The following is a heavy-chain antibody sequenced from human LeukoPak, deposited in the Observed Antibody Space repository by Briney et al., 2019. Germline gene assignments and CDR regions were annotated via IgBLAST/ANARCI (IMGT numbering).Heavy chain of an antibody. D-gene: IGHD3-10*01. CDR1: GFTFSSYE. CDR3: AGSHYYGSGSYYPPPTLY. V-gene: IGHV3-48*03. J-gene: IGHJ4*02. CDR2: ISSRGSTI. Sequence: GGSLRLSCAASGFTFSSYEMNWVRQAPGKGLEWVSYISSRGSTIYYADSVKGRFTISRDNAKNSLYLQMNSLRAEDTAVYYCAGSHYYGSGSYYPPPTLYWGQGTLVTVSS.